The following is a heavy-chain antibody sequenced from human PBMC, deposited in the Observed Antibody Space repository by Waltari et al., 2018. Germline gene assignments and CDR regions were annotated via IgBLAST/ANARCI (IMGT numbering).Heavy chain of an antibody. CDR3: ARDYCDRTNCHGMDV. V-gene: IGHV3-30*04. Sequence: QVQLVESGGGVVQPGRSLRLSCAASESTVSSYAMHWVRQAPGKGLEWVAVISYNGRNIYYVDSVKGRFTISRDNSKKTLYMQMNSLRAEDTAVYYCARDYCDRTNCHGMDVWGQGTTVTVSS. J-gene: IGHJ6*02. CDR2: ISYNGRNI. CDR1: ESTVSSYA. D-gene: IGHD3-22*01.